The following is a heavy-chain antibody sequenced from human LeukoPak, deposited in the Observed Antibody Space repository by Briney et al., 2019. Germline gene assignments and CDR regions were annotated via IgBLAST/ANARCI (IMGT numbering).Heavy chain of an antibody. CDR2: INHSGST. V-gene: IGHV4-34*01. CDR3: ARGVGSSSDY. CDR1: GGSFSGYY. Sequence: PSETLSLTCAVYGGSFSGYYWSWIRQPPGKGLEWIGEINHSGSTNYNPSLKSRVTISVDTSKNQFSLKLGSVTAADTAVYYCARGVGSSSDYWGQGTLVTVSS. D-gene: IGHD6-6*01. J-gene: IGHJ4*02.